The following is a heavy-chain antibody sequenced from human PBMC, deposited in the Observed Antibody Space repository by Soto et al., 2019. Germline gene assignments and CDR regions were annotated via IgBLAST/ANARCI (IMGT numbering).Heavy chain of an antibody. CDR1: GFTFAKYA. D-gene: IGHD3-16*01. V-gene: IGHV3-23*01. CDR3: AKASSWYYYYSMDV. Sequence: GGSLRLSCTTSGFTFAKYAMSWVRQAPGKGLEWVSGVSGSGGSTYYSDSVKGRFTISKGASKETLYLQMNTLRVEDTGIYYCAKASSWYYYYSMDVWGRGTAVTVSS. CDR2: VSGSGGST. J-gene: IGHJ6*02.